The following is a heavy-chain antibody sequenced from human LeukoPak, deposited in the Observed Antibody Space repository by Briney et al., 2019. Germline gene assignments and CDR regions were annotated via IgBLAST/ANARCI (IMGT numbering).Heavy chain of an antibody. J-gene: IGHJ6*03. CDR3: ARDVGYRRIFYMDV. Sequence: GEALKISCNGSGYSFTSYGIGWARQMPGKGLEWMGIISPVDSVTRYSPSFQGQVAISAHKSISTPYLHWSSLTASDTAMYYCARDVGYRRIFYMDVWGKGSTVTVSS. D-gene: IGHD6-13*01. CDR1: GYSFTSYG. CDR2: ISPVDSVT. V-gene: IGHV5-51*01.